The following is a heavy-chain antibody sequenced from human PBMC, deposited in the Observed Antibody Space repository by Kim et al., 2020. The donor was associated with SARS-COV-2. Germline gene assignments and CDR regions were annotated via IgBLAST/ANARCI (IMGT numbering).Heavy chain of an antibody. J-gene: IGHJ6*02. V-gene: IGHV3-33*01. CDR3: ARDDAYSGYSYGMDV. CDR1: GFTFSSYD. D-gene: IGHD5-12*01. CDR2: IWYDGSNK. Sequence: GGSLRLSCAASGFTFSSYDMHWVRQAPGKGLEWVAVIWYDGSNKYYADSVKGRFTISRDNSKNTLYLQMNSLRAEDTAVYYCARDDAYSGYSYGMDVWGQGTTVTVSS.